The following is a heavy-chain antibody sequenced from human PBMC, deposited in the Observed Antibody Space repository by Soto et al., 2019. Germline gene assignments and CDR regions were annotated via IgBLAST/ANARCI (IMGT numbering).Heavy chain of an antibody. CDR3: AKGIAAAGDPEYFQH. CDR2: IKQDGSEK. Sequence: PGGSLRLSCAASGFTFSSYWMSWVRQAPGKGLEWVANIKQDGSEKYYVDSVKGRFTISRDNAKNSLYLQMNSLRAEDTAVYYCAKGIAAAGDPEYFQHWGQGTLVTVSS. CDR1: GFTFSSYW. J-gene: IGHJ1*01. V-gene: IGHV3-7*05. D-gene: IGHD6-13*01.